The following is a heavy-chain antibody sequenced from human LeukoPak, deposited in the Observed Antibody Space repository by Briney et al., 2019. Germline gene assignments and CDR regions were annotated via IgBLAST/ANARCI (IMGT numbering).Heavy chain of an antibody. CDR3: ARAPDSDSGYDYFDY. CDR1: GYTFTNHW. V-gene: IGHV5-10-1*01. Sequence: GESLKISCKGSGYTFTNHWISWVRQLPGKGLEWMGKIDPSDSYTNYSPSFQGHVTISADKSISTAYLQWSSLKASDTAMYYCARAPDSDSGYDYFDYWGQGTLVTVSS. J-gene: IGHJ4*02. CDR2: IDPSDSYT. D-gene: IGHD5-12*01.